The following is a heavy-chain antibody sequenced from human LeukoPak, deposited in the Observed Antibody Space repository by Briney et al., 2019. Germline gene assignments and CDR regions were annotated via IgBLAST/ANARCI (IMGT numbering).Heavy chain of an antibody. V-gene: IGHV3-9*03. CDR3: VKENTAMVTWGALDI. CDR2: ISWNSGRI. Sequence: PGRSLRLSCAASGFTFDDYAMNWVRQAPGKGLEWVSGISWNSGRIGYADSVKGRFTISRDNAKNSLYLQMNSLTAEDMALYYCVKENTAMVTWGALDIWGQGTMVSVS. J-gene: IGHJ3*02. CDR1: GFTFDDYA. D-gene: IGHD5-18*01.